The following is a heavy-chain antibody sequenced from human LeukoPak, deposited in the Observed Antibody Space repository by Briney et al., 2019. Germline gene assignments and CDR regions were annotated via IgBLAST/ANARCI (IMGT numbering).Heavy chain of an antibody. CDR3: ARGPAAGTFDY. J-gene: IGHJ4*02. Sequence: SETLSLTCAVYGGSLSGYYWSWIRQPPGKGLEWIGEINHSGSTNYNPSLKSRVTISADTSKNQFSLKLSSVTAADTAVYYCARGPAAGTFDYWGQGTLVTVSS. CDR2: INHSGST. CDR1: GGSLSGYY. D-gene: IGHD6-13*01. V-gene: IGHV4-34*01.